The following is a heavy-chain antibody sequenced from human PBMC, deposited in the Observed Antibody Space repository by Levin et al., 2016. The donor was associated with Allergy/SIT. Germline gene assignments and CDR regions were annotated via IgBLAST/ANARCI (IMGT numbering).Heavy chain of an antibody. V-gene: IGHV3-21*01. CDR3: ARDRYVIVVVPAVTDYYYYGMDV. J-gene: IGHJ6*02. CDR1: GFTFSSYS. CDR2: ISSSSSYI. Sequence: GGSLRLSCAASGFTFSSYSMNWVRQAPGKGLEWVSSISSSSSYIYYADSVKGRFTISRDNAKNSLYLQMNSLRAEDTAVYYCARDRYVIVVVPAVTDYYYYGMDVWGQGTTVTVSS. D-gene: IGHD2-2*01.